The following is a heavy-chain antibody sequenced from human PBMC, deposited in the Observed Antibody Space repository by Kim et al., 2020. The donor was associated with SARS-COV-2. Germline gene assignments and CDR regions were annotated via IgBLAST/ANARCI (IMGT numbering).Heavy chain of an antibody. J-gene: IGHJ5*02. CDR3: ARASPWGSGIGWFDP. Sequence: GESLKISCKGSGYSFTSYWIGWVRQMPGKGLEWMGIIYPGDSDTRYSPSFQGQVTISAAKSINTAYLQWSSLKASDTAMYYCARASPWGSGIGWFDPWGQGTLVTVSS. CDR1: GYSFTSYW. V-gene: IGHV5-51*01. D-gene: IGHD3-10*01. CDR2: IYPGDSDT.